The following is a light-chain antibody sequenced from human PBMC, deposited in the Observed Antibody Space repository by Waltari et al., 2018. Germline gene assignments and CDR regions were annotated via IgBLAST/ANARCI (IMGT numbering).Light chain of an antibody. CDR3: QQRSKSFT. J-gene: IGKJ3*01. Sequence: EIVLKQSPATLSLSPGDRATLSCRASQSISSYLAWYQQKPGQAPRLLIYDASTRATGIPARFSGSGSVTDFTLTISSLEPEDFAIYYCQQRSKSFTFGPGTKVGMK. CDR2: DAS. V-gene: IGKV3-11*01. CDR1: QSISSY.